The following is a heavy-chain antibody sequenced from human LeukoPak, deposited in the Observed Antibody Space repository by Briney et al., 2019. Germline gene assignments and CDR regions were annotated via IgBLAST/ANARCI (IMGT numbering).Heavy chain of an antibody. CDR2: INHSGST. CDR3: ATGPPPQTMVRGVIIKKNYYYYGMDV. V-gene: IGHV4-34*01. D-gene: IGHD3-10*01. CDR1: GGSFSGYY. Sequence: SETLSLTCAVYGGSFSGYYWSWIRQPPGKGLEWIGEINHSGSTNYNPSLKSRVTISVDTSKNQFSLKLSSVTAADTAVYYCATGPPPQTMVRGVIIKKNYYYYGMDVWGQGTTVTVSS. J-gene: IGHJ6*02.